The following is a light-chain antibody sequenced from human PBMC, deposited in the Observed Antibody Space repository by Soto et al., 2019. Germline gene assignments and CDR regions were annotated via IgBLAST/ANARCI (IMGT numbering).Light chain of an antibody. CDR1: SSDVGGYNY. CDR2: DVS. CDR3: CSYAGSYFYV. V-gene: IGLV2-11*01. Sequence: QSALTQPRSVSGSPGQSVTISCTGTSSDVGGYNYVSWYQQHPGKAPKLMIYDVSERPSGVPDRFSGSKSGNTASRTISGLQAEDEADYYCCSYAGSYFYVFGTGTKLTVL. J-gene: IGLJ1*01.